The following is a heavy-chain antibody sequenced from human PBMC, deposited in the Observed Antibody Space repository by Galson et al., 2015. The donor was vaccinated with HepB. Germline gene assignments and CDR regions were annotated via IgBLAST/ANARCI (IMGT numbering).Heavy chain of an antibody. CDR3: ARAVEYSSSWYDEYYFDY. V-gene: IGHV1-18*04. CDR2: ISAYNGNT. Sequence: SVKVSCKASGYTFTSYGISWVRQAPGQGLEWMGWISAYNGNTNYAQKLQGRVTVTTDTSTSTAYMELRSLRSDDTAVYYCARAVEYSSSWYDEYYFDYWGQGTLVTVSS. D-gene: IGHD6-13*01. J-gene: IGHJ4*02. CDR1: GYTFTSYG.